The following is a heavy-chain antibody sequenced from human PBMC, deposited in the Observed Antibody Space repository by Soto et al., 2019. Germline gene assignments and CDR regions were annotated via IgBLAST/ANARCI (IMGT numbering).Heavy chain of an antibody. CDR2: ISSSSSYI. Sequence: GGSLRLSCAASGFTFSSYSMNWVRQAPGKGLEWVSSISSSSSYIYYADSVKGRFTISRDNAKNSLYLQMNSLRAEDTAVYYCARDESTYYGSGSYYYYYGMDVWGQGTTVTVS. CDR3: ARDESTYYGSGSYYYYYGMDV. D-gene: IGHD3-10*01. J-gene: IGHJ6*02. CDR1: GFTFSSYS. V-gene: IGHV3-21*01.